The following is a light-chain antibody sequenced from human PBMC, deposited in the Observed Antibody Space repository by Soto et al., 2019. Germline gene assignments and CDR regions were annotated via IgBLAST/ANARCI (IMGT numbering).Light chain of an antibody. CDR3: CSFASGTTYV. V-gene: IGLV2-23*01. CDR2: EGS. J-gene: IGLJ1*01. CDR1: SSDVGTYNL. Sequence: LTQPASVSGSPGQSITISCTGASSDVGTYNLVSWYQQHPGKAPKLIIYEGSKRPSGVSNRFSGSKSGDTASLSISGLQADDEAAYYCCSFASGTTYVFGTGT.